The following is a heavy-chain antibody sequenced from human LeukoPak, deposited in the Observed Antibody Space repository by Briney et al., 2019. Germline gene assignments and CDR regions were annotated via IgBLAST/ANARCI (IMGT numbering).Heavy chain of an antibody. D-gene: IGHD6-13*01. J-gene: IGHJ1*01. CDR1: GFTFSSYA. Sequence: GGSLRLSCAASGFTFSSYAMSWVRQAPGKGLEWVSAISGSGGSTYYADSVKGRFTISRDNSKNTLYLQMNSLRAEDTAVYYCAKSIRDSSSWREYLQHWGQGTLVTVSS. V-gene: IGHV3-23*01. CDR3: AKSIRDSSSWREYLQH. CDR2: ISGSGGST.